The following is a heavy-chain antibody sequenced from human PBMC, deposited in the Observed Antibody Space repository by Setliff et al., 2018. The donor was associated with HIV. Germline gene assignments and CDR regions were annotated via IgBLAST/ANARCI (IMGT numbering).Heavy chain of an antibody. CDR1: GGSISSYY. V-gene: IGHV4-59*08. CDR3: ARGVRGYGEIRYFFYYYYMDV. Sequence: PSLTCTVSGGSISSYYWSWIRQPPGKGLEWIGYIYYSGSTNYNPSLKSRVTISVDTSKNQFSLKLSSVTAADTAVYYCARGVRGYGEIRYFFYYYYMDVWGKGTTVTVSS. D-gene: IGHD3-9*01. CDR2: IYYSGST. J-gene: IGHJ6*03.